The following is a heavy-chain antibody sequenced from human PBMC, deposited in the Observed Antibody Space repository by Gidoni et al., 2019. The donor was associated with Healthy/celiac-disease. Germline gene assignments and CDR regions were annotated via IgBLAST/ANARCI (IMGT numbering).Heavy chain of an antibody. CDR1: GDSVSSNSAD. J-gene: IGHJ4*02. D-gene: IGHD3-16*02. CDR2: TYYRSKWYN. V-gene: IGHV6-1*01. CDR3: AREGYDYVWGSYPIDY. Sequence: QVQLQQSGPGRVKHSQTLSLTCAISGDSVSSNSADWNWIRQSPSRGLEWLGRTYYRSKWYNDYAVSVKSRITINPDTSKNQFSLQLNSVTPEDTAVYYCAREGYDYVWGSYPIDYWGQGTLVTVSS.